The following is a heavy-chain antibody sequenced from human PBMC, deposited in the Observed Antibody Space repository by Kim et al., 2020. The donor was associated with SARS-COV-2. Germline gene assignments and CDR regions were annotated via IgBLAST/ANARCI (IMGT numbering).Heavy chain of an antibody. Sequence: GGSLRLSCAASGFTFGTYAMSWVRQAPGKGLDWVSVMGYSTYYADSVKGRFTISRDNSNNMVYLQMNRLRVEDTAVYYCARAPRPTKLVPYYFDSWGQGTLVTVSS. CDR3: ARAPRPTKLVPYYFDS. CDR2: MGYST. V-gene: IGHV3-23*01. D-gene: IGHD1-1*01. CDR1: GFTFGTYA. J-gene: IGHJ4*02.